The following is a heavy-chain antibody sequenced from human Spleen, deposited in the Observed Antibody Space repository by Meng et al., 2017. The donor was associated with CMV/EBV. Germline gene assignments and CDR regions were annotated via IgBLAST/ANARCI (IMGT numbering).Heavy chain of an antibody. D-gene: IGHD3-10*01. CDR1: GYS. CDR3: ARVSGTRRWCGGPPRPHYLFDL. V-gene: IGHV4-34*01. J-gene: IGHJ4*02. Sequence: GYSWSWISQPQGRVREWLRENNHGEGSNNKTSRESRVTISLDATRKYFTLRLNTVTAADTAMYYCARVSGTRRWCGGPPRPHYLFDLWGQGVLVTVSS. CDR2: NNHGEGS.